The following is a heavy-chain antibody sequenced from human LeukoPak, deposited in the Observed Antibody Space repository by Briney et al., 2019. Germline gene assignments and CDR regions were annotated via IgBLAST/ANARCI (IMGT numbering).Heavy chain of an antibody. J-gene: IGHJ4*02. D-gene: IGHD5-12*01. CDR2: ISGRTGGT. Sequence: GGSLRLSCAASGLIFSRSSMIWVRQAPGKGLEWVSAISGRTGGTYYADSVKGRFTISRDNSKSTLYLQMDSLRAEDTAVYYCAKCGNSGCHLIDYWGQGTLVTVSS. CDR3: AKCGNSGCHLIDY. CDR1: GLIFSRSS. V-gene: IGHV3-23*01.